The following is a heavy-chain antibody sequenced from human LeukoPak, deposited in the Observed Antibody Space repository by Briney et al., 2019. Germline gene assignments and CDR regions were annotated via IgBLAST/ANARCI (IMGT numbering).Heavy chain of an antibody. D-gene: IGHD5-18*01. Sequence: SETLSLTCAVYGGSFSGYYWSWIRQPPVKGLEWIGEINHSGSTNYNPSLKSRVTISVDTSKNQFSLKLSSVTAADTAVYYCASSPERYSYGRELYYFDYWGQGTLVTVSS. CDR2: INHSGST. V-gene: IGHV4-34*01. CDR1: GGSFSGYY. CDR3: ASSPERYSYGRELYYFDY. J-gene: IGHJ4*02.